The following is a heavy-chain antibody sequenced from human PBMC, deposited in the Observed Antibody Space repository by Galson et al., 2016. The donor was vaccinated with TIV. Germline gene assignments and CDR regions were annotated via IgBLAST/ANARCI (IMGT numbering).Heavy chain of an antibody. CDR3: ARGTLGDWEVLGAAFDL. J-gene: IGHJ3*01. CDR2: ISNYNVNT. D-gene: IGHD1-26*01. Sequence: SVKVSCKASGYSFTSYGITWVRQAPGQGLAWMGWISNYNVNTKYAQKFQGRVTLTTDTSTSTAYMELRSLRSDDTAVYFCARGTLGDWEVLGAAFDLWGQGTMVTVSS. CDR1: GYSFTSYG. V-gene: IGHV1-18*01.